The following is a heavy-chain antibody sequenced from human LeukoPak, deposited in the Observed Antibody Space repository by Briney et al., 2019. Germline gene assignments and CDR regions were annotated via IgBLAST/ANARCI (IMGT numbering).Heavy chain of an antibody. CDR2: ISNDGSSK. V-gene: IGHV3-30*18. Sequence: PGGSLRLSCVASGFTFNTYGMLWVRQAPGKGLEWVAGISNDGSSKDYADSVKDRFTISRDNSKNTMYLQMNSLRAEDTAVYYCAKAAYCTSTSCHFSGYAQRPLDSWGQGTLLTVSS. CDR1: GFTFNTYG. J-gene: IGHJ4*02. CDR3: AKAAYCTSTSCHFSGYAQRPLDS. D-gene: IGHD2-2*01.